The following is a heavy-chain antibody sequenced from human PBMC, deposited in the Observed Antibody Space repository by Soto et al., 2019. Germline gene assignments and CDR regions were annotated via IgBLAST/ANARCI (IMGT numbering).Heavy chain of an antibody. J-gene: IGHJ2*01. CDR1: GFSLSTSGVG. V-gene: IGHV2-5*02. D-gene: IGHD3-16*01. Sequence: QITLKESGPTLVKPTQTLTLTCTFSGFSLSTSGVGVGWIRQPPGKALEWLALIYWDDDKRYSPSLKSRLTITKDTSKNQVGLTMSNMDPVDTASYYCAHRRPGYYDNTGPYSYFDLWGRVPLLTVSS. CDR2: IYWDDDK. CDR3: AHRRPGYYDNTGPYSYFDL.